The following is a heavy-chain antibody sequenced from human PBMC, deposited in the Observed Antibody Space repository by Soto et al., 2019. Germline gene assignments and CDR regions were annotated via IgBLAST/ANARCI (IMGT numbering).Heavy chain of an antibody. CDR3: ARDRVTMIVVNGMDV. D-gene: IGHD3-22*01. Sequence: EVQLVESGGGLVQPGGSLRLSCAASGFTFSSYWMYWVRQAPGKGLVWVSRINSDGSSTSYADSVKGRFTISRDNAKNTLYLQMNNLRAEDTAVYYCARDRVTMIVVNGMDVWGQGTTVTVSS. V-gene: IGHV3-74*01. J-gene: IGHJ6*02. CDR1: GFTFSSYW. CDR2: INSDGSST.